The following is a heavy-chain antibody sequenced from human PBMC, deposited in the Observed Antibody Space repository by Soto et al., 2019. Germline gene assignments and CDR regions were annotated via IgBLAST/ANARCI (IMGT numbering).Heavy chain of an antibody. D-gene: IGHD3-16*02. CDR2: ISAYNGNT. V-gene: IGHV1-18*04. CDR3: ASTYRDYFDY. CDR1: VYTFTSYG. Sequence: XSVKVSCKASVYTFTSYGISWVRQAPGQGLEWMGWISAYNGNTNYAQKLQGRVTMTTDTSTSTAYMELRSLRSDDTAVYYCASTYRDYFDYWGQGTLVTVSS. J-gene: IGHJ4*02.